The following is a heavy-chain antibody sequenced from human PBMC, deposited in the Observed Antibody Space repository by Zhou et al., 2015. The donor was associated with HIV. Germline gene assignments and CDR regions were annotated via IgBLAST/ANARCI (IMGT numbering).Heavy chain of an antibody. D-gene: IGHD2-2*01. J-gene: IGHJ5*02. V-gene: IGHV1-69*01. CDR3: ARVGDCSSTSCINWFDP. CDR2: IIPIFGTA. CDR1: GGTFSSYA. Sequence: QVQLVQSGAEVKKPGSSVKVSCKASGGTFSSYAISWVRQAPGQGLEWMGGIIPIFGTANYAQKFQGRVTITADESTSTAYMELSSLRSEDTAVYYCARVGDCSSTSCINWFDPWGQGTLVTVSS.